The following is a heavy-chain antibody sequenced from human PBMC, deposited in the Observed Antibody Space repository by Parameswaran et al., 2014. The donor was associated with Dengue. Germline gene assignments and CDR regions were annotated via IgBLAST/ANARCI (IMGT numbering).Heavy chain of an antibody. CDR3: ARSIAAAGFDY. D-gene: IGHD6-13*01. CDR2: TYYRSKWYN. Sequence: ISVARWIRQSPSRGLEWLGRTYYRSKWYNDYAVSVKSRITINPDTSKNQFSLQLNSVTPEDTAVYYCARSIAAAGFDYWGQGTLVTVSS. J-gene: IGHJ4*02. CDR1: ISVA. V-gene: IGHV6-1*01.